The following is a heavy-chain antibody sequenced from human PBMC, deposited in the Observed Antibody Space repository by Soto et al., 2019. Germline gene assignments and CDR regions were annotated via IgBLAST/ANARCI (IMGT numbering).Heavy chain of an antibody. CDR3: ARVAYYYDSSGYSATVLDY. CDR1: GGTFSSYA. CDR2: IIPIFGTA. J-gene: IGHJ4*02. D-gene: IGHD3-22*01. V-gene: IGHV1-69*01. Sequence: QVQLVQSGAEVKKPGSSVKVSCKASGGTFSSYAISWVRQAPGQGLEWMGGIIPIFGTANYAQKFQGRVTITADESTSTAYMELSSLRSEDTAVYYCARVAYYYDSSGYSATVLDYWGQGTLVTVSS.